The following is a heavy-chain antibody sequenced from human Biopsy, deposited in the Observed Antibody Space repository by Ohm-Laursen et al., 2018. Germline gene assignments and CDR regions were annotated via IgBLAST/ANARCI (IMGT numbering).Heavy chain of an antibody. Sequence: LRLSCAASGFTCTSYATHWVRQAPGKGLEWVAVISYDGSGEYYADSLQGRFIISTDNPKNTVDLQMNSLRAEDTAVYFCARDGKRWDYSSYFSWHFDLWGRGTLVTVSS. CDR1: GFTCTSYA. D-gene: IGHD4-11*01. J-gene: IGHJ2*01. V-gene: IGHV3-30*03. CDR2: ISYDGSGE. CDR3: ARDGKRWDYSSYFSWHFDL.